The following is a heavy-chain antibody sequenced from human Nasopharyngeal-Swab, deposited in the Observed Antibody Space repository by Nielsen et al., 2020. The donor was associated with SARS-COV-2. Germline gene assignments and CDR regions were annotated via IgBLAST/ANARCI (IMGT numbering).Heavy chain of an antibody. V-gene: IGHV4-34*01. Sequence: SETLSLTCAVYGVSFSGYYWSWIRQPPGKGLEWIGEINHSGSTNYNPSLKSRVTISVDTSKNQFSLKLSSVTAADTAVYYCARSRGLRHYYYYYGMDVWGQGTTVTVSS. CDR1: GVSFSGYY. CDR2: INHSGST. D-gene: IGHD3-3*01. J-gene: IGHJ6*02. CDR3: ARSRGLRHYYYYYGMDV.